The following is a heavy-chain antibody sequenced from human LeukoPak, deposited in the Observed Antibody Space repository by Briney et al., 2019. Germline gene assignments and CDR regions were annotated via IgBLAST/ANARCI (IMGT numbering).Heavy chain of an antibody. Sequence: ASVKVSCKASGYIFSDFDINWVRQASGQGLEWVAWMNPNSGNPAYAQEFQGRATVSGNISISTAYLELRSLKSEDTAVYYCARVNYYDSSGYYYVNWFDPWGQGTLVTVSS. D-gene: IGHD3-22*01. CDR1: GYIFSDFD. V-gene: IGHV1-8*03. J-gene: IGHJ5*02. CDR2: MNPNSGNP. CDR3: ARVNYYDSSGYYYVNWFDP.